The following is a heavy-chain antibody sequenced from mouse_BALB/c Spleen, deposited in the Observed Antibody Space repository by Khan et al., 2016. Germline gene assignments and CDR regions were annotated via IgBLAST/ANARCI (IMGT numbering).Heavy chain of an antibody. J-gene: IGHJ2*01. CDR2: IAPGSGST. CDR1: GYTFTSYW. D-gene: IGHD4-1*01. Sequence: DLVKPGASVKLSCKASGYTFTSYWINWIKQRPGQGLEWIGRIAPGSGSTHYNEMFKGKATLTVDTSSSTAYIQLSSLSSEDSAVYFCTRKDWDEGDYCDYWGQGTTLTVSS. V-gene: IGHV1S41*01. CDR3: TRKDWDEGDYCDY.